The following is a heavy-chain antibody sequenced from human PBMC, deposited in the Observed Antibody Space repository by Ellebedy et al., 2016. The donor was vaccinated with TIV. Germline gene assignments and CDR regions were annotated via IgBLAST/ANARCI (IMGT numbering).Heavy chain of an antibody. CDR1: GGSISSGGYY. D-gene: IGHD3-3*01. CDR3: ARRFLEWLSGTGPFDI. Sequence: MPSETLSLTCTVSGGSISSGGYYWSWIRQHPGKGLEWIGYIYYSGSTYYNPSLKSRVTISVDTSKNQFSLKLSSVTAADTAVYYCARRFLEWLSGTGPFDIWGQGTMVTVSS. V-gene: IGHV4-31*03. CDR2: IYYSGST. J-gene: IGHJ3*02.